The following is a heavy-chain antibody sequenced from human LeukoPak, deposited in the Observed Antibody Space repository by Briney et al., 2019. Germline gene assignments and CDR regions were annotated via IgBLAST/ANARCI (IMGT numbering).Heavy chain of an antibody. CDR3: ARGRPSIAARRGLFDY. CDR1: GYTFTGYY. Sequence: GASVKVSCKASGYTFTGYYMHWVRQAPGQGLEWMGWINPNSGGTNYAQKFQGRVTMTRDTSISTAYMELSRLRSDDTAVYYCARGRPSIAARRGLFDYWGQGTLVTVSS. CDR2: INPNSGGT. D-gene: IGHD6-6*01. J-gene: IGHJ4*02. V-gene: IGHV1-2*02.